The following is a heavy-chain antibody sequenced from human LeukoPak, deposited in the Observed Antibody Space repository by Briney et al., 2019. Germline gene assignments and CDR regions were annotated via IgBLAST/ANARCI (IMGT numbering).Heavy chain of an antibody. J-gene: IGHJ6*03. CDR3: ARRPYYYYMDV. CDR2: IYYSGSP. CDR1: GVSISSYY. V-gene: IGHV4-59*08. Sequence: PSETLSLTCTVSGVSISSYYWSWIRQPPGKGLEWIGYIYYSGSPNYNPSLKSRVTISVDTSKNQFSLQLSSVTAADTAVYYCARRPYYYYMDVWGKGTTVTISS.